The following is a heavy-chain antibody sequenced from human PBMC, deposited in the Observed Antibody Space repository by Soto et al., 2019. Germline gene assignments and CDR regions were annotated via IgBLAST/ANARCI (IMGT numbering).Heavy chain of an antibody. CDR1: GFTFSSYG. Sequence: EVQLLESGGGLVQPGGSLRLSCAASGFTFSSYGMTWVRQAPGKGLGWVSFSSATGAGTYYADSVKGRFTISRDNSKNTLYLQMTSLSADDTAVYYCAKDRRAGGNYGFDSDFWGQGAQVIVSS. V-gene: IGHV3-23*01. J-gene: IGHJ4*02. CDR3: AKDRRAGGNYGFDSDF. CDR2: SSATGAGT. D-gene: IGHD1-7*01.